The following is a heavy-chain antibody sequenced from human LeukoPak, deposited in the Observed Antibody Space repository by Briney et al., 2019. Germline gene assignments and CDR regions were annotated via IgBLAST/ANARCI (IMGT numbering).Heavy chain of an antibody. D-gene: IGHD4-17*01. CDR2: IYYSGST. J-gene: IGHJ6*02. Sequence: SETLSLTCTVSGGSISSYYWSWIRQPPGKGPEWIGYIYYSGSTNYNPSLKSRVTISVDTSKNQFSLKLSSVTAADTAVYYCARGHYGPHLWDGMDVWGQGTTVTVSS. CDR1: GGSISSYY. V-gene: IGHV4-59*01. CDR3: ARGHYGPHLWDGMDV.